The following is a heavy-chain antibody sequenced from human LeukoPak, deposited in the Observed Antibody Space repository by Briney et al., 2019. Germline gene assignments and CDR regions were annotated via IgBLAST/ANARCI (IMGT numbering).Heavy chain of an antibody. CDR2: INPSGGST. Sequence: ASVKVSCKASGYTFTSYYMHWVRQAPGQGLEWMGIINPSGGSTSCAQKFQGRVTMTRDTSTSTVHMELSSLRSEDTAVYYCARAKNRAYAFDIWGQGTMVTVSS. V-gene: IGHV1-46*01. CDR1: GYTFTSYY. D-gene: IGHD2/OR15-2a*01. CDR3: ARAKNRAYAFDI. J-gene: IGHJ3*02.